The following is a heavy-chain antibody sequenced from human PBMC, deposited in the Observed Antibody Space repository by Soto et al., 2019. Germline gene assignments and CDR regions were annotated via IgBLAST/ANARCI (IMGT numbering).Heavy chain of an antibody. CDR1: GFRFTSYS. CDR2: IRSSNGNT. Sequence: EVQLVESGGGLVKPGGSLRLSCATSGFRFTSYSMNWVRQAPGEGLEWVSAIRSSNGNTYYTDSVKGRFTISRDIAKNSLYLQMIGLRAEDTAVYYCARLTSLGGMDVWGQGTTVTVSS. D-gene: IGHD1-1*01. V-gene: IGHV3-21*01. J-gene: IGHJ6*02. CDR3: ARLTSLGGMDV.